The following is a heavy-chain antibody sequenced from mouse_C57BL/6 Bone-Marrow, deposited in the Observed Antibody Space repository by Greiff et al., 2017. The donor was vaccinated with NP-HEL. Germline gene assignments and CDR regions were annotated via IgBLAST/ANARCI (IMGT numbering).Heavy chain of an antibody. Sequence: VQLQQSGTELVKPGASVKLSCKASGYTFTSYWMHWLKQRPGQGLEWIGNINPNNGGTNDNEKFKTKATLTVDKSSSTAYMQLSSLTTEDSAVYYCARDSGYAFDYWGQGTTLTVSS. CDR1: GYTFTSYW. D-gene: IGHD3-2*02. V-gene: IGHV1-53*01. CDR3: ARDSGYAFDY. CDR2: INPNNGGT. J-gene: IGHJ2*01.